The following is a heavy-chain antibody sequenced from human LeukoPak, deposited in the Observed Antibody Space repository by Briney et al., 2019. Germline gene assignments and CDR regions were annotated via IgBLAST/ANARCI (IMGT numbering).Heavy chain of an antibody. D-gene: IGHD6-19*01. CDR1: GFTFSSYW. CDR2: LKQDGREK. J-gene: IGHJ4*02. CDR3: ARGFGSSGWHKYFDY. Sequence: GGSLRLSCAASGFTFSSYWMSWVRQAPGKGLEWVANLKQDGREKYYVDSVKGRFTISRDNAKNSLYLQMNSLRAEDTAVYYCARGFGSSGWHKYFDYWGQGTLVTVSS. V-gene: IGHV3-7*01.